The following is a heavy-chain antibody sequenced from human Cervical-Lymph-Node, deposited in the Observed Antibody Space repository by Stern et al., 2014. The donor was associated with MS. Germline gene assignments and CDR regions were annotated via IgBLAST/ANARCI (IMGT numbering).Heavy chain of an antibody. CDR1: GYSFTAYY. CDR3: ARERHSMDV. CDR2: IDPSSGGT. J-gene: IGHJ6*02. Sequence: VQLVESGAEGKKPGASVKVSCKASGYSFTAYYMHWVRQAPGQGLEWMGWIDPSSGGTKSAQNFQGRVTMTRDTSISTFYMELSGLTSDDTAVFYCARERHSMDVWGQGTTVTVSS. V-gene: IGHV1-2*02.